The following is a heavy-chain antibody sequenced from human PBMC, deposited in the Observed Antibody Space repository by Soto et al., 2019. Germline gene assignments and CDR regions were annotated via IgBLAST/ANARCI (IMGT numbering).Heavy chain of an antibody. V-gene: IGHV3-53*01. J-gene: IGHJ4*02. Sequence: GVLRLSCEASGISVSSNYMIWVRQAPGKGLEWVSAIYNDGRTNYADSVKGRFTVSRETSKNTLYLQMNSLRGDDSAVYYCARPRIVGATDEYWGQGTLVTVSS. CDR3: ARPRIVGATDEY. CDR2: IYNDGRT. D-gene: IGHD1-26*01. CDR1: GISVSSNY.